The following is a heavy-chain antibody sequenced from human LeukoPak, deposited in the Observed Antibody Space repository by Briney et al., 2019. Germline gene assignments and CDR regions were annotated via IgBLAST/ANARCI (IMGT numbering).Heavy chain of an antibody. CDR1: GYTFTSYY. CDR2: ISGYNANT. D-gene: IGHD4-17*01. J-gene: IGHJ4*01. Sequence: ASVKVSCKASGYTFTSYYIHWVRQAPGQGLEWMGWISGYNANTNYAQKLKGRVTMTTDTSTSTAYMELRSLRSDDTAVYYCARAISGFGDYVDFDYWGQGTLVIVSS. V-gene: IGHV1-18*04. CDR3: ARAISGFGDYVDFDY.